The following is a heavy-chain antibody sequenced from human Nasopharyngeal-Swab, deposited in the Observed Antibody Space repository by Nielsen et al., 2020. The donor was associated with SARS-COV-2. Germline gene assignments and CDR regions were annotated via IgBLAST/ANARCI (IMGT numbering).Heavy chain of an antibody. CDR3: AREGYGSPLDV. Sequence: GESLITSCAASGFTFSSSVMHWVRQATGKGLEWVSAIGTAGDTYYPGSVKGRFTISRENAKNSLYLQMNSLSAGDTAVYYCAREGYGSPLDVWGQGTTVTVSS. V-gene: IGHV3-13*01. J-gene: IGHJ6*02. CDR1: GFTFSSSV. D-gene: IGHD3-10*01. CDR2: IGTAGDT.